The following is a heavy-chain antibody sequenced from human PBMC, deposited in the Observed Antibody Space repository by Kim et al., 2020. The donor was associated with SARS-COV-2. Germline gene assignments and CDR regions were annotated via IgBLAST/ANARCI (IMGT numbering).Heavy chain of an antibody. V-gene: IGHV5-51*01. D-gene: IGHD3-9*01. CDR3: ARRLGGKGYFDS. Sequence: YTPSFRGQVTISADKSIATAYLQFSSLKASDTATYFCARRLGGKGYFDSWGQGTLVIVSS. J-gene: IGHJ4*02.